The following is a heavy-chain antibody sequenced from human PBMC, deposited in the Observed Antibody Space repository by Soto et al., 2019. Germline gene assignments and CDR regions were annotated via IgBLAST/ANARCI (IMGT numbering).Heavy chain of an antibody. V-gene: IGHV3-23*01. D-gene: IGHD3-3*01. CDR3: EKDAYDFWSGYPFRLNWFDP. CDR1: GFTFSSYA. CDR2: ISGSGGST. J-gene: IGHJ5*02. Sequence: PGGSLRLSCAASGFTFSSYAMSWVRQAPGKGLEWVSAISGSGGSTYYADSVKGRFTISRDNSKNTLYLQMNSLRAEDTAVYYCEKDAYDFWSGYPFRLNWFDPCGEGTLVTVSS.